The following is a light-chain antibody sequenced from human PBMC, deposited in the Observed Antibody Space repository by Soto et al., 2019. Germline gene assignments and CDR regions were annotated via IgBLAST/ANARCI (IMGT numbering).Light chain of an antibody. V-gene: IGKV3-11*01. CDR3: QQRSNWPT. CDR1: QSVSSY. CDR2: DAS. Sequence: EIVLTQSPATLSLSPGERATLSCRASQSVSSYLAGYQQKHGQAPRLLIYDASNRATGIPARFSGSASGTEFTLTNSRLEPEDFAVYYCQQRSNWPTFGPGTKVDIK. J-gene: IGKJ3*01.